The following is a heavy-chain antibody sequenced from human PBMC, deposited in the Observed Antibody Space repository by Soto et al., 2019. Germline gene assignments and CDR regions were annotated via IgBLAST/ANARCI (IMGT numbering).Heavy chain of an antibody. D-gene: IGHD3-22*01. CDR3: ARQTAYYDGSGYYVY. CDR2: IDPSDSYS. Sequence: RGESLKISCKGSEYSFTSYWITWVRQMPGKGLEWMGRIDPSDSYSNYSPSFQGHVTISADKSISTAYLQWSSLKASDTAMYYCARQTAYYDGSGYYVYWGQGTLVTVSS. CDR1: EYSFTSYW. J-gene: IGHJ4*02. V-gene: IGHV5-10-1*01.